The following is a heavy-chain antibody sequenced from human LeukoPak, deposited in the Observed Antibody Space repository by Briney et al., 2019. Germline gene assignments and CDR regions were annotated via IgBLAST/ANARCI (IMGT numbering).Heavy chain of an antibody. D-gene: IGHD3-10*01. V-gene: IGHV4-4*07. CDR3: ARDRLKLWFGELLAPYYYYYGMDV. Sequence: PSETLSLTCTVSGGSISSYYWSWIRQPAGKGLEWIGRIYTSGSTNYNPSLKSRVTMSVDTSKNQFSLKLSSVTAADTAVYYCARDRLKLWFGELLAPYYYYYGMDVWGQGTTVTVSS. CDR2: IYTSGST. CDR1: GGSISSYY. J-gene: IGHJ6*02.